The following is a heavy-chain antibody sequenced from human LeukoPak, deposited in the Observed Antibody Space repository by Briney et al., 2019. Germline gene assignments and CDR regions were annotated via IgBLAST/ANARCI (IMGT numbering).Heavy chain of an antibody. D-gene: IGHD6-19*01. J-gene: IGHJ4*02. CDR1: GLTFCSYS. V-gene: IGHV3-21*04. CDR3: ANLSDIHLSGWYVYFDY. Sequence: GGSLSLSCAVSGLTFCSYSMNWVRQAPGKGLEGVSCISSSSSYIYYADSAKGRFTISRDNSKNTLYLQMISLRAEDTAVYYCANLSDIHLSGWYVYFDYWGQGTLVTVSS. CDR2: ISSSSSYI.